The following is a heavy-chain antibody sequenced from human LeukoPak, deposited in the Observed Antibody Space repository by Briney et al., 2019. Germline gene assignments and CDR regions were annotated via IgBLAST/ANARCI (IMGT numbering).Heavy chain of an antibody. CDR1: GFTLSDYY. CDR3: ARAPRDWELEYYFDH. CDR2: TSSSGSTI. D-gene: IGHD1-26*01. Sequence: PGGSLRLSCAASGFTLSDYYMSWIRQAPGKGLEWVSYTSSSGSTIYYADSVKGRFTISRDNAKNSLYLQMNSLRAEDTAVYYCARAPRDWELEYYFDHWGQGTLVTVSS. J-gene: IGHJ4*02. V-gene: IGHV3-11*01.